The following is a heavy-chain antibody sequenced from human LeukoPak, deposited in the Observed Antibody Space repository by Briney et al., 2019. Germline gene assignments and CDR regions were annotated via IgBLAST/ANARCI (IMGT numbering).Heavy chain of an antibody. V-gene: IGHV3-9*01. CDR1: GFTFDDYA. CDR2: ISWNSGSI. Sequence: GRSLRLSCAASGFTFDDYAMHWVRQAPGKGLEWVSGISWNSGSIGYADSVKGRFTISRDNAKNSLYLQMSSPRVEDTAVYYCARSSPAIGVGLWGQGTLVTVSS. D-gene: IGHD3-3*01. J-gene: IGHJ4*02. CDR3: ARSSPAIGVGL.